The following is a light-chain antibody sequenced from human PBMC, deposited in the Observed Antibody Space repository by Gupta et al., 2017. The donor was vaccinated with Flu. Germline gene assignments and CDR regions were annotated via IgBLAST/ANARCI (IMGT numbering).Light chain of an antibody. V-gene: IGKV3-15*01. Sequence: IVMTQSPATLSVSPGGRATLSCRASQSVSSDFAWYQQKPGQAPRLLIYGASTRATGIPARFSGSGSGTDFTLTISILQSEDFAVYYCQQDNDWPYTFGQGTRLEIK. CDR3: QQDNDWPYT. CDR1: QSVSSD. CDR2: GAS. J-gene: IGKJ2*01.